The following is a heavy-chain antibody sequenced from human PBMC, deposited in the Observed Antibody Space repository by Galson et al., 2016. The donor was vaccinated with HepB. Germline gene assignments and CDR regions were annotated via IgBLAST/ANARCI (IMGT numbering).Heavy chain of an antibody. Sequence: SLRLSCAASGFTFSNYAMNWVRQAPGKGLEWVSGISGSGSSKYYADSVKGRFTISRDKHKSTLYLQMNSLRAEDTAVYYCAKARVYFSLFDSWGQGTLVTVSS. CDR2: ISGSGSSK. D-gene: IGHD2-8*01. CDR3: AKARVYFSLFDS. V-gene: IGHV3-23*01. CDR1: GFTFSNYA. J-gene: IGHJ5*01.